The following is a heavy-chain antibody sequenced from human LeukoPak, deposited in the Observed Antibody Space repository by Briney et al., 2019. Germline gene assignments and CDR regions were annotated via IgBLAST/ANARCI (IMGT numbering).Heavy chain of an antibody. CDR3: AKAGYYDFWSGHAFDI. V-gene: IGHV3-23*01. J-gene: IGHJ3*02. Sequence: PGGSLRLSCAASGFTFSSYAMSWVRQAPGKGLEWVSAISGSGGSTYYADSVKGRFTISRDNSKNTLYLQMNSLRAEDTAVYYCAKAGYYDFWSGHAFDIWGQGTMVTVSS. CDR2: ISGSGGST. D-gene: IGHD3-3*01. CDR1: GFTFSSYA.